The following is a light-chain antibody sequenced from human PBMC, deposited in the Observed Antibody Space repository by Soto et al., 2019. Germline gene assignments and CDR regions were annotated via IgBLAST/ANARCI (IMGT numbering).Light chain of an antibody. V-gene: IGKV1-33*01. J-gene: IGKJ5*01. CDR3: QQSYSTLIT. CDR1: QDISNY. Sequence: IQMTQSPSSVSASVGDRVTITCQASQDISNYLNWYQQKPGKAPKLLIYDASNLETGVPSRFSGSGSGTDFTLTISSLQPEDFATYYCQQSYSTLITFGQGTRLEIK. CDR2: DAS.